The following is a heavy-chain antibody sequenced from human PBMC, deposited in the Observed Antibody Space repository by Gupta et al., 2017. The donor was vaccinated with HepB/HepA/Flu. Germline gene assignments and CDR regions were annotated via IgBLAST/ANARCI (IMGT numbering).Heavy chain of an antibody. V-gene: IGHV3-7*01. J-gene: IGHJ4*02. CDR3: VREGQQRTGFDY. Sequence: EVLLVESGGGLVQPGGSLRLSCAASGFTFSNNWMSWVRQAPGEGPKWVANIKKDGSEKYYVDSVKGRCTISRDNTENSVYLQMNSLRAEDTAVYDGVREGQQRTGFDYWGQGTRVTVSS. CDR2: IKKDGSEK. CDR1: GFTFSNNW. D-gene: IGHD1-1*01.